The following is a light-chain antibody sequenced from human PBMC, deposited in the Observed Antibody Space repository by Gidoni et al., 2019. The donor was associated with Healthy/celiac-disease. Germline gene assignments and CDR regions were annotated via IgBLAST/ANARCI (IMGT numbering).Light chain of an antibody. CDR3: QQYYSFPYT. J-gene: IGKJ2*01. Sequence: VIWLTQSPSLLSASTGDRVTISCRISQGISSYLAWSQQQPGKAPELLIYAASTLQSGVPSRFSGSGSGTDCTLTISCLQSEDFGTYYCQQYYSFPYTFXQXTKLEIK. V-gene: IGKV1D-8*01. CDR2: AAS. CDR1: QGISSY.